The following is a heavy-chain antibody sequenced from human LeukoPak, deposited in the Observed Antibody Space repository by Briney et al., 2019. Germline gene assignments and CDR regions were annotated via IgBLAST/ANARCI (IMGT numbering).Heavy chain of an antibody. CDR1: GGSISSSY. CDR3: ARAKGDY. V-gene: IGHV4-59*01. Sequence: PSETLSLTCTVSGGSISSSYWSWLRQPPGKGLEWIAYTYYNGRANCNPSLRSRVTISVDTSKNQFSLKLNSVTAADTAVYYCARAKGDYWGQGILVTVSS. J-gene: IGHJ4*02. CDR2: TYYNGRA.